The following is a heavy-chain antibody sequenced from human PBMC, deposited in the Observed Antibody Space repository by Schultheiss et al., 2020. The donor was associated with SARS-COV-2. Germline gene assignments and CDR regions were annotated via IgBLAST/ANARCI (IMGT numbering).Heavy chain of an antibody. Sequence: TLSLTCTVSGGSISSGSYYWSWIRQPAGKGLEWIGRIYTSGSTNYNPSLKSRVTISVNTSKNQFSLKLSSVTAADTAVYYCARLYSSHFDYWGQGTLVTVSS. CDR3: ARLYSSHFDY. CDR2: IYTSGST. V-gene: IGHV4-61*02. CDR1: GGSISSGSYY. J-gene: IGHJ4*02. D-gene: IGHD6-13*01.